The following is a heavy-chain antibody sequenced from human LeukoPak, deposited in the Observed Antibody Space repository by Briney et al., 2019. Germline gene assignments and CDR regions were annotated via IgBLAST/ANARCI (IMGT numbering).Heavy chain of an antibody. Sequence: SETLSLTCTVSGGSISSYYWSWIRQPAGKGLEWIGRIYTSRSTNCNPSLKSRVTISVDTSKNQFSLKLSSVTAADTAVYYCARSGGGDIVATILFDYWGQGTLVTVSS. CDR3: ARSGGGDIVATILFDY. CDR2: IYTSRST. D-gene: IGHD5-12*01. CDR1: GGSISSYY. J-gene: IGHJ4*02. V-gene: IGHV4-4*07.